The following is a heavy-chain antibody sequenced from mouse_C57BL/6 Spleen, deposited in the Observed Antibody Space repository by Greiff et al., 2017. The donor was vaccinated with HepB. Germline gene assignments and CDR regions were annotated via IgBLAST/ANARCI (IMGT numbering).Heavy chain of an antibody. J-gene: IGHJ4*01. D-gene: IGHD2-2*01. CDR3: ARGLREDYYAMDY. Sequence: QVQLQQSGPELVKPGASVKISCKASGYAFSSSWMNWVKQRPGKGLEWIGRIYPGDGDTNYNGKFKGKATLTADKSSSTAYMQLSSLTSEDSAVYFCARGLREDYYAMDYWGQGTSVTVSS. CDR2: IYPGDGDT. CDR1: GYAFSSSW. V-gene: IGHV1-82*01.